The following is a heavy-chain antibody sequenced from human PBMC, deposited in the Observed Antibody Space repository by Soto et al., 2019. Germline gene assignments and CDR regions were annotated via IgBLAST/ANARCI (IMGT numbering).Heavy chain of an antibody. D-gene: IGHD2-2*01. V-gene: IGHV4-34*01. J-gene: IGHJ3*02. CDR1: GGSFSGYY. Sequence: SETLSLTCAVYGGSFSGYYWSWIRQPPGKGLEWIGEINHSGSTNYNPSLKSRVTISVDTSKNQFSLKLSSVTAADTAVYYCARLPHCSSTSCRDDAFDIWGQGTMVTVSS. CDR3: ARLPHCSSTSCRDDAFDI. CDR2: INHSGST.